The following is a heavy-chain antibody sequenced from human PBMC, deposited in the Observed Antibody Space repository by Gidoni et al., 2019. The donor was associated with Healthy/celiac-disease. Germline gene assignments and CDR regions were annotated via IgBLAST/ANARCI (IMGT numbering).Heavy chain of an antibody. CDR2: ISYDGSNK. CDR3: ARDKRWLQGLEGY. D-gene: IGHD5-12*01. CDR1: GFTFSSYA. Sequence: QVQLVESGGGVVQPGRSLRLSCAASGFTFSSYAMHWVRQAPGKGLEWVAVISYDGSNKYYADSVKGRFTISRDNSKNTLYLQMNSLRAEDTAVYYCARDKRWLQGLEGYWGQGTLVTVSS. J-gene: IGHJ4*02. V-gene: IGHV3-30-3*01.